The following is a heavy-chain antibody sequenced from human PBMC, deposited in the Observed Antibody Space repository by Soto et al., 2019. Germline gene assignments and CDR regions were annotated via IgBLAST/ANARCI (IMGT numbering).Heavy chain of an antibody. D-gene: IGHD3-10*01. CDR1: GGTFSSYA. CDR2: IIPIFGTA. V-gene: IGHV1-69*01. J-gene: IGHJ4*02. Sequence: QVQLVQSGAEVKKPGSSVKVSCKASGGTFSSYAISWVRQAPGQGLEWMGGIIPIFGTANYAQKFQGRVTITADESTSTAYMELSSLRSEDTAVYYCARDGVLWFAELGPYFDYWGQGTLVTVSS. CDR3: ARDGVLWFAELGPYFDY.